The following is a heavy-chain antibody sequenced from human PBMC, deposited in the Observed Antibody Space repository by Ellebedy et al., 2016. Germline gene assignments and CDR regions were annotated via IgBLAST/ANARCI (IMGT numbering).Heavy chain of an antibody. V-gene: IGHV4-59*08. CDR1: GGSISSYY. D-gene: IGHD3-3*01. CDR2: IYYSGST. Sequence: SETLSLXXTVSGGSISSYYWSWIRQPPGKGLEWIGYIYYSGSTNYNPSLKSRVTISVDTSKNQFSLKLSSVTAADTAVYYCATALEDPLMGGMDVWGQGTTVTVSS. J-gene: IGHJ6*02. CDR3: ATALEDPLMGGMDV.